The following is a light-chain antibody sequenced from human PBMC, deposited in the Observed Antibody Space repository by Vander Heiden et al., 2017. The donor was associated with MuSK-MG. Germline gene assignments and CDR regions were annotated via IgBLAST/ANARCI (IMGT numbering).Light chain of an antibody. CDR3: QVWDDSRDHIWV. V-gene: IGLV3-21*04. CDR2: DDS. CDR1: NIGSKS. J-gene: IGLJ3*02. Sequence: SYVLTQPASVSVAPGATARITCGANNIGSKSLHWYQQKPGQAPVLVIHDDSGRPSGIPERFSGSNSGNTATLTITRVEAGDEADYFCQVWDDSRDHIWVVGGGTKLTVL.